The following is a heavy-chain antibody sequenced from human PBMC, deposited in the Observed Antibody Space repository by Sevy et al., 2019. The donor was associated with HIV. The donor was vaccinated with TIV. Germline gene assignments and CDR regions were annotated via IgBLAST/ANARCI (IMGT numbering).Heavy chain of an antibody. V-gene: IGHV4-4*07. D-gene: IGHD6-19*01. Sequence: SETLSLTCTVSGGSISNYYWSWIRQPAGKRLEWIGRIYSSGNTNYNPSLKSRVTMSVDTSNNQFSLKLNSVTAADTAVYYCARYEGPGTAVAGTMDVWGKGTTVTVSS. J-gene: IGHJ6*04. CDR3: ARYEGPGTAVAGTMDV. CDR2: IYSSGNT. CDR1: GGSISNYY.